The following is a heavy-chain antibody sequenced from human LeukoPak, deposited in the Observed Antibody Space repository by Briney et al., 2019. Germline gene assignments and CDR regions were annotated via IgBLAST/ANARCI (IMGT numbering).Heavy chain of an antibody. Sequence: GGSLRLSCAASGFTFSSYGMHWVRQAPGKGLEWVAVIWYDGSNKYYADSVKGRFTISRDNSKNTLYLQMNSLRAEDTAVYYCARDRVDWLNDHYYYYGMDVWGKGTTVTVSS. CDR2: IWYDGSNK. CDR3: ARDRVDWLNDHYYYYGMDV. CDR1: GFTFSSYG. D-gene: IGHD3-9*01. V-gene: IGHV3-33*01. J-gene: IGHJ6*04.